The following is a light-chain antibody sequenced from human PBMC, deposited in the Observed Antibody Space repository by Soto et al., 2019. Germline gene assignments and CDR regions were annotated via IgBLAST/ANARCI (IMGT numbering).Light chain of an antibody. J-gene: IGKJ1*01. CDR2: GAS. CDR1: QSVSRSY. V-gene: IGKV3-20*01. Sequence: EIVLTQSPGTLSLSPGERATLSCRASQSVSRSYLAWYQQNPGQAPRLLIYGASSSATGIPDRVSGTGSGTDFTLTISRLEPEDFAVDFCQQHGSSPRTFGQGTKVEIK. CDR3: QQHGSSPRT.